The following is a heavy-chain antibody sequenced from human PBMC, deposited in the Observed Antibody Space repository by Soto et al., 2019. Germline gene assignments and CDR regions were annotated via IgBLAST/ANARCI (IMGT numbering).Heavy chain of an antibody. J-gene: IGHJ3*02. CDR2: IYYSGST. V-gene: IGHV4-59*08. Sequence: SETLSLTCTVSGGSISSYYWSWIRQPPGKGLEWIGYIYYSGSTNYNPSLKSRVTISVDTSKNQFSLKLSSVTAADTAVYYCARHAPYCSGGSCYTLAFDIWGQGTMVTVSS. D-gene: IGHD2-15*01. CDR3: ARHAPYCSGGSCYTLAFDI. CDR1: GGSISSYY.